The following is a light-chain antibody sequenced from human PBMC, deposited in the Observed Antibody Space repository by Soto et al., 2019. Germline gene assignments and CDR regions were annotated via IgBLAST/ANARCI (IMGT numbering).Light chain of an antibody. J-gene: IGKJ3*01. Sequence: DIQMPQSPASLAAAPGDRIPISCRASQTISNYLNWYHQKPGEAPKILIYGSSTLPSGVPSTFSGSGSGTEVTLSISSLQPEDFGTYYCQQSYNVPFTFGPGTKVDVK. CDR1: QTISNY. CDR3: QQSYNVPFT. V-gene: IGKV1-39*01. CDR2: GSS.